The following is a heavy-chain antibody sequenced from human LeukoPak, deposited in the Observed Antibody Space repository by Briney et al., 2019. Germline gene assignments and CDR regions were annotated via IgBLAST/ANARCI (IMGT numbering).Heavy chain of an antibody. J-gene: IGHJ4*02. CDR3: ATNVDTSDDY. CDR2: ISRSGGST. V-gene: IGHV3-23*01. CDR1: GFTFSSYA. D-gene: IGHD5-18*01. Sequence: GGSLRLSCAASGFTFSSYAMSWVRQAPGKGLEWVSTISRSGGSTYSTDSVKGRFTISRDNSKNTLYLQRNSLRAEDTALYYCATNVDTSDDYWGQGTLVTVSS.